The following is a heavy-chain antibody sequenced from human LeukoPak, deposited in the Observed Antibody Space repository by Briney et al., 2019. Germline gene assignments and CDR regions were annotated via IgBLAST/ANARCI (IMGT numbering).Heavy chain of an antibody. D-gene: IGHD5-12*01. Sequence: GASVKVSCKAPGYTFTSYGISWVREAPGQGREWMGWTSAYNGNTNYAQKLQGRVTMTTDTSTSTAYMELRSLRSDDTAVYDCARGGDIVATTMGSPDYGDFFDYWGQGTLVTVSS. V-gene: IGHV1-18*01. CDR3: ARGGDIVATTMGSPDYGDFFDY. CDR2: TSAYNGNT. J-gene: IGHJ4*02. CDR1: GYTFTSYG.